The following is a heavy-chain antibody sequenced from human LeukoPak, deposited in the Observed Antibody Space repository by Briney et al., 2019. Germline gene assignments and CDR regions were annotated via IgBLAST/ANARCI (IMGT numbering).Heavy chain of an antibody. CDR3: ARGDPAAYCGGDCYLL. CDR1: GGSISSFY. D-gene: IGHD2-21*02. J-gene: IGHJ4*02. V-gene: IGHV4-4*07. Sequence: SETLSLTCTVSGGSISSFYWSWIRQPAGKGLEWIGRIYTSGSTNYNPSLKSRVTMSVDTSKNQFSLKLSSVTAADTAVYYCARGDPAAYCGGDCYLLWGQGTLVTVSS. CDR2: IYTSGST.